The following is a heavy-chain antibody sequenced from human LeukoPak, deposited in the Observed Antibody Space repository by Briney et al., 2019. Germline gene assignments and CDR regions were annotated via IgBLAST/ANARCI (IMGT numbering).Heavy chain of an antibody. V-gene: IGHV3-23*01. CDR3: AKEGLRYFDFDF. Sequence: PGGSLRLSCAASGFTFTRSAMSWVRQAPGKGLEWVSAFSGGGDTYYADSVKGRFTISRDTSKNTLYLQMNSLSAEDTAVYYCAKEGLRYFDFDFWGQGTLVTVSS. J-gene: IGHJ4*02. CDR2: FSGGGDT. CDR1: GFTFTRSA. D-gene: IGHD3-9*01.